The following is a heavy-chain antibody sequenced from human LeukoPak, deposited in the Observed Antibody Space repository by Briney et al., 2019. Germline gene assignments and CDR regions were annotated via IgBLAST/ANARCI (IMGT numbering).Heavy chain of an antibody. Sequence: GGSLRLSCADSTLTFSIYWMSWVRQAPGKGLEWVANMNQDGSEKYYVDSVKGRFTISRDNAKNSLYLQMNSLRAGDTAAYYCAIGVYTYVYWGQGTLVTVSS. D-gene: IGHD5-18*01. CDR1: TLTFSIYW. J-gene: IGHJ4*02. V-gene: IGHV3-7*05. CDR2: MNQDGSEK. CDR3: AIGVYTYVY.